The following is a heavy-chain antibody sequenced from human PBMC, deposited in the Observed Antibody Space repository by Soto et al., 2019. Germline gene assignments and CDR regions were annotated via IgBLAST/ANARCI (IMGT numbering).Heavy chain of an antibody. J-gene: IGHJ4*02. V-gene: IGHV3-30*18. CDR3: AKDRIGYSGYDSDY. Sequence: GGSLRLSCAASGFTFSSYGMHWVRQAPGKGLEWVAVISYDGSNKYYADSVKGRFTISRDNSKNTLYLQMNSLRAEDTAVYYCAKDRIGYSGYDSDYWGQGTLVTVSS. CDR2: ISYDGSNK. D-gene: IGHD5-12*01. CDR1: GFTFSSYG.